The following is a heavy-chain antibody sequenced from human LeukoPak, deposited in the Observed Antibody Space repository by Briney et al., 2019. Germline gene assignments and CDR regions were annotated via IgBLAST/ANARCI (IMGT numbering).Heavy chain of an antibody. CDR3: ARTIFGTYYFDY. CDR2: INPNSGGT. J-gene: IGHJ4*02. Sequence: GASVKVSCKASGYTFTGYYMHWMRQAPGQGLEWMGWINPNSGGTNYAQKFQGRVTMTRDTSISTAYMELSGLRSDDTAVYYCARTIFGTYYFDYWGQGTLVTVSS. CDR1: GYTFTGYY. D-gene: IGHD3-3*01. V-gene: IGHV1-2*02.